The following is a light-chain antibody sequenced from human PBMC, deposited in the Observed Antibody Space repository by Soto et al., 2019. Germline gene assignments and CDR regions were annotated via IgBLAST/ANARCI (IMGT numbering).Light chain of an antibody. CDR1: HIVLYSANNKNY. V-gene: IGKV4-1*01. Sequence: DVVMSQSADSLAVSLVERATIKCKASHIVLYSANNKNYLAWYKQTPGQPPTLLIYWASTRESGVPDRFSGSGSGTDFNLTTSSLQAADVAVYYCQQYYSNPWTFGQGTKVDNK. J-gene: IGKJ1*01. CDR3: QQYYSNPWT. CDR2: WAS.